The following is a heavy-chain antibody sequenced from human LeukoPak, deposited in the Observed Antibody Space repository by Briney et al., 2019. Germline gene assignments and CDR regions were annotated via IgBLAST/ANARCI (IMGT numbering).Heavy chain of an antibody. D-gene: IGHD3-9*01. V-gene: IGHV4-34*01. CDR2: INHSGST. J-gene: IGHJ3*02. Sequence: SETLSLTCAVYGGSFSGYYWSWIRQPPGKGLEWIGEINHSGSTNYNPSLKSRVTISVDTSKNQFSLKLSSVTAADTAVYYCARARLIYDILTGYYIGDAFDIWGQGTMVTVSS. CDR1: GGSFSGYY. CDR3: ARARLIYDILTGYYIGDAFDI.